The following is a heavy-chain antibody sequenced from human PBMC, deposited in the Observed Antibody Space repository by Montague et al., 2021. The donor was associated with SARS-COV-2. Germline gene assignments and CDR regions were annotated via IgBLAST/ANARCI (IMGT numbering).Heavy chain of an antibody. CDR3: ARGERGAWYNHYFDY. J-gene: IGHJ4*02. CDR1: GDAISMYY. Sequence: SETRDRTGTGTGDAISMYYWSWIRQPPGKGLEWIGYVNYSGSTNYNPSLKRRVTISVDTPKNQFSLKLMSVTAADTAVYYCARGERGAWYNHYFDYWGQGALVTVSS. V-gene: IGHV4-59*13. D-gene: IGHD6-19*01. CDR2: VNYSGST.